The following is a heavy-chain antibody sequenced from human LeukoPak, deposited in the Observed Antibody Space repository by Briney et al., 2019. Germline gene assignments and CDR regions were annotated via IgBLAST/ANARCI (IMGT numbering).Heavy chain of an antibody. D-gene: IGHD6-13*01. Sequence: PGGSLRLSCAASGFTFSSFAMSWVRQAPGKGLEWVSAISGSGGSTYYADSVKGRFTISRDTSKNTLYLQMNSLRAEDTAVYYCAKDRMFSSSAKFFDYWGQGTLVTVSS. V-gene: IGHV3-23*01. CDR2: ISGSGGST. CDR3: AKDRMFSSSAKFFDY. CDR1: GFTFSSFA. J-gene: IGHJ4*02.